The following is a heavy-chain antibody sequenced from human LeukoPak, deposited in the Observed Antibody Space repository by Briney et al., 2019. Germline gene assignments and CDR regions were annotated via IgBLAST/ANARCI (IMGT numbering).Heavy chain of an antibody. J-gene: IGHJ4*02. V-gene: IGHV3-15*01. D-gene: IGHD3-10*01. CDR2: IKSKTDGGTT. CDR1: GFTFSNAW. CDR3: TTERVLWFGEFEY. Sequence: KPGGSLRLSCAASGFTFSNAWMSWVRQAPGKGLEWVGRIKSKTDGGTTDYAAPVKGRFTISRDDSKNTLYLQMNSLKTEDTAVYYCTTERVLWFGEFEYWGQGTLVTVSS.